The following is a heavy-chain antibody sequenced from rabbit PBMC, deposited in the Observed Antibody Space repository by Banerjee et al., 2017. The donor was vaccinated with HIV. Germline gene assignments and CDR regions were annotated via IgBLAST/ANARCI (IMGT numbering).Heavy chain of an antibody. V-gene: IGHV1S45*01. CDR1: GFDFSNYYM. CDR2: INTSTGNT. Sequence: QEQLEESGGDLVKPGASLTLSCKASGFDFSNYYMTWVRQAPGKGLEWIACINTSTGNTVYASWAKGRFTISKTASTTVTPQMTSLTAADTATYFCARDLAGVIGWKFDLWGPGTLVTVS. CDR3: ARDLAGVIGWKFDL. J-gene: IGHJ4*01. D-gene: IGHD4-1*01.